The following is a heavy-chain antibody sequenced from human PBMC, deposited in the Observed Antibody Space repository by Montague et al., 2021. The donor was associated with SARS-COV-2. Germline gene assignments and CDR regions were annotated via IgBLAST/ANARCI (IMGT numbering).Heavy chain of an antibody. D-gene: IGHD3-22*01. CDR2: IYSGGSST. CDR1: GFTFNSYA. Sequence: SRRLSLSASGFTFNSYAMSWVRQAPGKGLEWVSLIYSGGSSTYYADSVKGRFTISRDNSKNTLYLQMNSMIAEDTAVYYCAKTHRYYNRNFDYWGQGTLVTVSS. CDR3: AKTHRYYNRNFDY. V-gene: IGHV3-23*03. J-gene: IGHJ4*02.